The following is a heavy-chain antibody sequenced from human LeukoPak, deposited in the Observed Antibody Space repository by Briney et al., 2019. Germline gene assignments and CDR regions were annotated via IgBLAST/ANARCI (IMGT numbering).Heavy chain of an antibody. J-gene: IGHJ5*02. CDR3: ARDGEYDFWSGPHSGWFDP. CDR1: GGSISSYY. D-gene: IGHD3-3*01. CDR2: IYTSGST. Sequence: SETLSLTCTVSGGSISSYYWSWIRQPAGKGLEWIGRIYTSGSTNYNPSLKSRVTMSVDTSKNQFSLKLGSVTAADTAVYYCARDGEYDFWSGPHSGWFDPWGQGTLVTVSS. V-gene: IGHV4-4*07.